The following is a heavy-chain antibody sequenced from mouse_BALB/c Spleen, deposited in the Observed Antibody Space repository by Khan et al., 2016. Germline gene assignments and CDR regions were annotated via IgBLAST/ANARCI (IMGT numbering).Heavy chain of an antibody. D-gene: IGHD1-1*01. CDR3: ASPYCSSYVGFAY. V-gene: IGHV1S34*01. CDR1: GYSFTGYY. Sequence: LVKTGASVKISCKASGYSFTGYYMHWVKQSHGKSLEWIGYITSYNGATSYNQKFKGKATFTVDTSSSTAYMQLNSLTSDDSAVYCGASPYCSSYVGFAYWGQGTLVTVSA. CDR2: ITSYNGAT. J-gene: IGHJ3*01.